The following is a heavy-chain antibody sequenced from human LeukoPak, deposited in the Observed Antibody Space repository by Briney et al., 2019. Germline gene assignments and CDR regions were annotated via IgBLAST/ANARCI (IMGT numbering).Heavy chain of an antibody. V-gene: IGHV4-30-4*08. CDR3: ARRPAGRGKYFDY. Sequence: SETLSLTCTVSGGSISSGDYYWSWIRQPPGKGLEWIVYIYYSGSTYYNPSLKSRVTISVDTSKNQFSQKLSSVTAADTAVYYCARRPAGRGKYFDYWGQGTLVTVSS. D-gene: IGHD3-16*01. CDR2: IYYSGST. CDR1: GGSISSGDYY. J-gene: IGHJ4*02.